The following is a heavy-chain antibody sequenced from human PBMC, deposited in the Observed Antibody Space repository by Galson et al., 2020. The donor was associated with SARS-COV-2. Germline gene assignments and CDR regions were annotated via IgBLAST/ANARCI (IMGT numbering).Heavy chain of an antibody. Sequence: GESLKISCAASGFTFSSYSMNWVRQAPGKGLEWVSSISSSSYIYYADSVKGRFTISRDNAKNSLYLQMNSLRAEDTAVYYCARDLFWSGYYAYNWFDPWGQGTLVTVSS. V-gene: IGHV3-21*01. CDR3: ARDLFWSGYYAYNWFDP. CDR1: GFTFSSYS. D-gene: IGHD3-3*01. J-gene: IGHJ5*02. CDR2: ISSSSYI.